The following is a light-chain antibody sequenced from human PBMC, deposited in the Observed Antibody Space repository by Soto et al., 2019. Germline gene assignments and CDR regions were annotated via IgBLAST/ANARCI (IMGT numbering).Light chain of an antibody. V-gene: IGKV3-15*01. J-gene: IGKJ1*01. Sequence: EIVMTQSPVTLSVSPGERATVSCEASQSVSSNLAWYQQKPGQPPRLLISDAFTRPTGIPARFSGIGSGTEFTLTISSLQSEDIAVYYCQQYDDWRTFGQGTKVEIK. CDR3: QQYDDWRT. CDR1: QSVSSN. CDR2: DAF.